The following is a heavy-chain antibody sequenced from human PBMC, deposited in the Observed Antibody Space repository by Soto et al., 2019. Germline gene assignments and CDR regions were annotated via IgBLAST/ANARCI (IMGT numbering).Heavy chain of an antibody. J-gene: IGHJ4*02. CDR1: GFTFGDYA. CDR3: ARGLDSQTNETK. D-gene: IGHD1-1*01. V-gene: IGHV4-34*01. CDR2: INHSGST. Sequence: GSLRLSCTASGFTFGDYAMSWFRQPPGKGLEWIGEINHSGSTNYNPSLKSRVTISVDTSKNQFSLKLSSVTAADTAVYYCARGLDSQTNETKWGQGTLVTVSS.